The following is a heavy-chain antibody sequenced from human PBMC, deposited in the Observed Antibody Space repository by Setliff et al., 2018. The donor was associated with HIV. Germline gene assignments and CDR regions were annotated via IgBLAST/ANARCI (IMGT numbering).Heavy chain of an antibody. Sequence: GESLKISCKGSGYSFASYWIGWVRQMPGKGLEWMGVIYPGDSDTRYSPSFQGLVTISADKSISTAYLQWSSLKAPDTAIYYCALLRGYYYGSGSYFLGYMDVWGKGTTVTVSS. D-gene: IGHD3-10*01. CDR3: ALLRGYYYGSGSYFLGYMDV. J-gene: IGHJ6*03. CDR2: IYPGDSDT. V-gene: IGHV5-51*01. CDR1: GYSFASYW.